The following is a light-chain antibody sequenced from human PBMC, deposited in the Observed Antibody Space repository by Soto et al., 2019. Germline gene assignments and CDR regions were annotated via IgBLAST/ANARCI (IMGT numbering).Light chain of an antibody. CDR1: SSDVGGYNY. CDR3: SSYTNNCTQV. Sequence: QSALTQPASVSGSPGQSITISCTGTSSDVGGYNYVSWYQQHPGKAPKLMIYEVSNRPSGVSHRFSGSKSGNTASLTISGLQAEDEADYYCSSYTNNCTQVFGTGTKLTVL. CDR2: EVS. V-gene: IGLV2-14*01. J-gene: IGLJ1*01.